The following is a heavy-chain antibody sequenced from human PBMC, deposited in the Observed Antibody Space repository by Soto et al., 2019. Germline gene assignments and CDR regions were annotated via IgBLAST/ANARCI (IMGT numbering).Heavy chain of an antibody. V-gene: IGHV4-34*01. CDR3: EPSFWFGPQPEI. CDR2: ISPSGTT. D-gene: IGHD3-10*01. Sequence: QVQLQQWGAGLLKPSETLSLSCAVSGGSFRDNYWTWFRQPPGKGLEWIGEISPSGTTKYTPSLKSRATISVDTSKTQISLKVTSVTAADTSVYYCEPSFWFGPQPEIWGQGTLVTVSS. CDR1: GGSFRDNY. J-gene: IGHJ4*02.